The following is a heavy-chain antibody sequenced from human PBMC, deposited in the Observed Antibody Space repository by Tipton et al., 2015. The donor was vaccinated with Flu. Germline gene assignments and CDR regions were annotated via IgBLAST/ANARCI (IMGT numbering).Heavy chain of an antibody. CDR3: ASPRYCSSTRCYPHYYYYYGMDV. Sequence: QLVQSGAEVKKPGASVKVSCKASGYTFTSYGISWVRQAPGQGLEWMGWISAYNGNTNYAQKLQGRVTMTTDTSTSTAYMELRSLRSDDTAVYYCASPRYCSSTRCYPHYYYYYGMDVWGQGTTVTVSS. V-gene: IGHV1-18*01. D-gene: IGHD2-2*01. CDR2: ISAYNGNT. CDR1: GYTFTSYG. J-gene: IGHJ6*02.